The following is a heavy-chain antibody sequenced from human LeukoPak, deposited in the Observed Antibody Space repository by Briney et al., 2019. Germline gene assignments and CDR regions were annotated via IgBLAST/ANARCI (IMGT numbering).Heavy chain of an antibody. V-gene: IGHV3-21*01. J-gene: IGHJ3*02. CDR2: ISSSSSYI. CDR1: GFTFSSYS. Sequence: GGSLRLSGAASGFTFSSYSMNWVRQAPGKGLEWVSSISSSSSYIYYADSVKGRFTISRDNAKNSLYLQMNSLRAEDTAVYYCARDRRGIAVAGTGRDDAFDIWGQGTMVTVSS. D-gene: IGHD6-19*01. CDR3: ARDRRGIAVAGTGRDDAFDI.